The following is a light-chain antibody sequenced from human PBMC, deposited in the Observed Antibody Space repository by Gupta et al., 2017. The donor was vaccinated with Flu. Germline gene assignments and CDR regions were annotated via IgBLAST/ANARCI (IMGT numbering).Light chain of an antibody. V-gene: IGLV1-40*01. Sequence: QSVLTQPPSVSGAPGQRVTISCTGISSSIGAGYDVHWYQQLPGTAPKLLIYDNTNRPSGVPDRFSGSKSGTSASLAITGLQADDEADYYCHSYDSSLSVYVFGTGTKVTVL. J-gene: IGLJ1*01. CDR2: DNT. CDR1: SSSIGAGYD. CDR3: HSYDSSLSVYV.